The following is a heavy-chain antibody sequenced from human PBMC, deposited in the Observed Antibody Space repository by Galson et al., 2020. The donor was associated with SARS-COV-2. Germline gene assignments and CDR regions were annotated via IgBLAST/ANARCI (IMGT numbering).Heavy chain of an antibody. CDR2: IYYSGST. D-gene: IGHD6-13*01. CDR3: ARQSSSITAAGGEPYGMDV. J-gene: IGHJ6*02. V-gene: IGHV4-39*01. Sequence: SETLSLTCTVSGGSISSSSYYWGWIRQPPGKGLEWIGSIYYSGSTYYNPSLKSRVTISVDTSKNQFSLKLSSVTAADTAVYYCARQSSSITAAGGEPYGMDVWGQGTTVTVSS. CDR1: GGSISSSSYY.